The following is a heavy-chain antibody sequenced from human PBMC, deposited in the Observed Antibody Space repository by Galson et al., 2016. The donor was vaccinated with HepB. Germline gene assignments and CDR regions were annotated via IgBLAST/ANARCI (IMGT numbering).Heavy chain of an antibody. Sequence: SLRLSCAASGFSFSNAWMNWVRQAPGKGLEWVGRIKSKPDGGTREYAAPGTGRFSVSRDDSENKLYLTMNSLKTDDSAVYYCAPGGSYSTNDPFDIWGQGTMGTVSS. CDR2: IKSKPDGGTR. CDR3: APGGSYSTNDPFDI. CDR1: GFSFSNAW. D-gene: IGHD1-26*01. J-gene: IGHJ3*02. V-gene: IGHV3-15*07.